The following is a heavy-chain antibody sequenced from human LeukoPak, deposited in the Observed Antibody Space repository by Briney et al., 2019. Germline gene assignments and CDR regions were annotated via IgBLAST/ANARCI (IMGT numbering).Heavy chain of an antibody. V-gene: IGHV3-74*01. CDR3: ARAPSESGGYYPEYFRH. CDR2: IKGDGST. Sequence: GGSLRLSCAASGFTFSSYWMHWVRQAPGKGLVWVSRIKGDGSTNYSDSVKGRCTISTDNNKNKASLQINSMRAEDTAVYYCARAPSESGGYYPEYFRHWGQGTLVSVSS. CDR1: GFTFSSYW. J-gene: IGHJ1*01. D-gene: IGHD3-22*01.